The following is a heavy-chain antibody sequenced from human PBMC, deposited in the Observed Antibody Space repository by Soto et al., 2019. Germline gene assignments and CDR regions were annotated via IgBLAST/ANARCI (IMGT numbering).Heavy chain of an antibody. Sequence: PSETLSLTCTVSGGSLSSYYWSWIRQPPGKGVEWIGYVYYSGSTNYNPPLKSRVTISVDTSKNQFSLNMTSVTAAYTAVYYCARHGSNWYYFDYWGQGTLVTVSS. CDR3: ARHGSNWYYFDY. CDR1: GGSLSSYY. CDR2: VYYSGST. J-gene: IGHJ4*02. D-gene: IGHD6-13*01. V-gene: IGHV4-59*01.